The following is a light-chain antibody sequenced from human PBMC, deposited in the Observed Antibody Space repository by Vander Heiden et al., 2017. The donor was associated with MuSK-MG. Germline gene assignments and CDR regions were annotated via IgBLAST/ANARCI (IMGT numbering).Light chain of an antibody. CDR2: AAS. V-gene: IGKV1-39*01. CDR1: QSISSY. CDR3: QQSYSTPCT. Sequence: DIQVTQSPSSLSASVGDRVTITCRASQSISSYLNWYQQKPGKAPKLLIYAASSLQSGVPSRFSGSGSGTDFTLTISSLHPDDFAPYDCQQSYSTPCTFGQGTKQEIK. J-gene: IGKJ2*02.